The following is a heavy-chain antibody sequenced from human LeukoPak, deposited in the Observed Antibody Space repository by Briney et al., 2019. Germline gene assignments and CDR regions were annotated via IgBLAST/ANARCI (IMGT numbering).Heavy chain of an antibody. CDR3: ARNSSLMETFDS. CDR1: GGSLSGHY. V-gene: IGHV4-59*08. Sequence: SETLSLTCTVSGGSLSGHYWSWIRQPPGKRLEWIGYVSYTGRTKYNPSLQSRVTISIDTSKSQFSLELTSVTAADTAIYYCARNSSLMETFDSWGQGTLVTVSS. J-gene: IGHJ4*02. D-gene: IGHD3-10*01. CDR2: VSYTGRT.